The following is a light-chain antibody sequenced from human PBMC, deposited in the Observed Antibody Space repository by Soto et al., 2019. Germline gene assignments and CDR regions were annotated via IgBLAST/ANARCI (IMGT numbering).Light chain of an antibody. CDR2: ENI. V-gene: IGLV2-23*01. J-gene: IGLJ2*01. CDR1: SSDVGAYDL. Sequence: QSALTQPASVSGSPGQSITISCIGTSSDVGAYDLVSWYQQYPGTAPRLIIYENIRQPSGIDSRFSGSKSGNTAALTISGLRAEDESNYHCCSYAGNRIFVFGGGTKLTVL. CDR3: CSYAGNRIFV.